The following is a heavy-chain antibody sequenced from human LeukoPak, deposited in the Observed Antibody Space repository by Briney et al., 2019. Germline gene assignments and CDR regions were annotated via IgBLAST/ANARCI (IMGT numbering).Heavy chain of an antibody. V-gene: IGHV1-24*01. J-gene: IGHJ4*02. CDR1: GYTLTELS. CDR2: FDPEDGET. D-gene: IGHD6-19*01. CDR3: ATGPWSSGWQGDY. Sequence: ASVTVSCKVSGYTLTELSMHWVRQAPGKGLEWMGGFDPEDGETIYAQKFQGRVTMTEDTSTDTAYMELSSLRSEDTAVCYCATGPWSSGWQGDYWGQGTLVTVSS.